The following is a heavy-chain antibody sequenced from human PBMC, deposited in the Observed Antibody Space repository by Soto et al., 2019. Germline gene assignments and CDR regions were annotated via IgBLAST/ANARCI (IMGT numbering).Heavy chain of an antibody. J-gene: IGHJ6*02. CDR2: IYSGGST. Sequence: EVQLVESGGGLIQPGGSLRLSCAASGFTVSSNYMSWIRQAPGKGLEWVSVIYSGGSTYYADSVKGRFTISRDNSKNTLYLQMNSLRAEDTAVYYCASHSSEVPAKSFNSAYYYGMDVWGQGTTVTVSS. V-gene: IGHV3-53*01. CDR1: GFTVSSNY. CDR3: ASHSSEVPAKSFNSAYYYGMDV. D-gene: IGHD2-2*01.